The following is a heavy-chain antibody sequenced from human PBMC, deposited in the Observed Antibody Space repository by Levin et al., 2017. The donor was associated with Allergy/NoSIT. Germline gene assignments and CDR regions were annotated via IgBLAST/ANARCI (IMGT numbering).Heavy chain of an antibody. CDR1: GYIFVRYA. J-gene: IGHJ3*02. CDR3: ARDPATANFAFDI. Sequence: ASVKVSCKASGYIFVRYAMNWVRQAPGQGLEWMGWINTNSGNPTYAQGFTGRFVFSLDTSVSTAYLQISSLKAEDTAVYYCARDPATANFAFDIWGKGTMVTVSS. V-gene: IGHV7-4-1*02. CDR2: INTNSGNP. D-gene: IGHD2-15*01.